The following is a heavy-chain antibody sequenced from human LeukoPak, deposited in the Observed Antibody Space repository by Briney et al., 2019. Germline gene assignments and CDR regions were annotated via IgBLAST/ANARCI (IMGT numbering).Heavy chain of an antibody. CDR3: AREGFSSSTYYYYYYYYMDV. D-gene: IGHD6-13*01. J-gene: IGHJ6*03. V-gene: IGHV4-59*01. Sequence: SETLSLTCTVSGGSISSYYWSWIRQPPGKGLEWIGYIYYSGSTNYNPSLKSRVTISVDTSKNQFSLKLSSVTAADTAVYYCAREGFSSSTYYYYYYYYMDVWGKGTTVTISS. CDR1: GGSISSYY. CDR2: IYYSGST.